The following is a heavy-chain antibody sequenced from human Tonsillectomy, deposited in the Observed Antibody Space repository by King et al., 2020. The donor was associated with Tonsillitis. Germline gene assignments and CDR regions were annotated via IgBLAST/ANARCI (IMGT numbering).Heavy chain of an antibody. D-gene: IGHD6-13*01. Sequence: VQLVESGGGLVQPGGSLRLSCAASGFTFSSYEMNWIRQAPGKRLEWVSYISSSGSAIYYADSVKGRFTISRDNAKNSLYLQMNSLRAEDTAVYYCARDRNLGILAAAVPYYFDYWGQGTLVTVSS. V-gene: IGHV3-48*03. CDR2: ISSSGSAI. CDR3: ARDRNLGILAAAVPYYFDY. J-gene: IGHJ4*02. CDR1: GFTFSSYE.